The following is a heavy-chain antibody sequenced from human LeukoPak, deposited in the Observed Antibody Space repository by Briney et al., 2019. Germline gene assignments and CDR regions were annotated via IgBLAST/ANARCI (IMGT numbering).Heavy chain of an antibody. CDR1: GYTFTDYF. V-gene: IGHV1-2*06. CDR2: INPNTGGT. D-gene: IGHD1-26*01. J-gene: IGHJ4*02. CDR3: ASSPKGQEWAYFDY. Sequence: ASVKVSCKASGYTFTDYFIQWVRQAPGQGPEWMGRINPNTGGTNYAQKFQGRVTFTIDTSTNTAYMELSRLRPDDTAVYYCASSPKGQEWAYFDYWGQGTLVTVSS.